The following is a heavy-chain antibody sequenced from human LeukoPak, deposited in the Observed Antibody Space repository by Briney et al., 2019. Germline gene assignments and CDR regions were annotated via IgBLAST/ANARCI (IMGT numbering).Heavy chain of an antibody. CDR1: GYTFTSYD. V-gene: IGHV1-8*01. Sequence: VASVKVSCKASGYTFTSYDINWLRQASGQGLEWMGWMNPNSGNTGYAQKFQGRFTMTWDTSITTAYMELSSLRSEDTAVYYCATDLDGSGTKGIRYYGMDVWGQGTTVTVSS. J-gene: IGHJ6*02. CDR3: ATDLDGSGTKGIRYYGMDV. CDR2: MNPNSGNT. D-gene: IGHD3-10*01.